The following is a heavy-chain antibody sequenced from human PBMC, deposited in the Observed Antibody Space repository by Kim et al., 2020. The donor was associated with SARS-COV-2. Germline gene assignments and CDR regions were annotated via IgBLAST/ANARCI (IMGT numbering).Heavy chain of an antibody. V-gene: IGHV1-2*02. J-gene: IGHJ5*02. D-gene: IGHD2-15*01. CDR3: ARDSYCSGGSCYSGWFDP. CDR1: GYTFTGYY. Sequence: ASVKVSCKASGYTFTGYYMHWVRQAPGQGLEWMGWINPNSGGTNYAQKFQGRVTMTRDTSISTAYMELSRLRSDDTAVYYCARDSYCSGGSCYSGWFDPWGQGTLVTVSS. CDR2: INPNSGGT.